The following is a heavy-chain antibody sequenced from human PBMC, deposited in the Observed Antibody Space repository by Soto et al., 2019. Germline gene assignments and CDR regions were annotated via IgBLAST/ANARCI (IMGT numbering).Heavy chain of an antibody. CDR3: AKVGGHGSGSLAGY. CDR2: ISGSGGST. D-gene: IGHD3-10*01. J-gene: IGHJ4*02. CDR1: GFTFSSYA. V-gene: IGHV3-23*01. Sequence: PGGSLRLSCAASGFTFSSYAMSWVRQAPGKGLEWVSAISGSGGSTYYADSVKGRFTISRDNSKNTLYLQMNSLRAEDTAVYYCAKVGGHGSGSLAGYWGQGTLVTVSS.